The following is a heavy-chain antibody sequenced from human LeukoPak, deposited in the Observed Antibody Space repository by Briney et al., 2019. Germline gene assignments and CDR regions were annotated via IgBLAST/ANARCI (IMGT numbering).Heavy chain of an antibody. V-gene: IGHV1-46*01. J-gene: IGHJ6*03. CDR2: INPSGGST. D-gene: IGHD2-2*01. Sequence: ASVKVSCKASGYTFTSYYMHWVRQAPGQGLEWMGIINPSGGSTSYAQKFQGRVTMTRDMSTSTVYMELSSLRSEDTAVYYCARDVYCSSTSCYSYYMDVWGKGTTVTVSS. CDR1: GYTFTSYY. CDR3: ARDVYCSSTSCYSYYMDV.